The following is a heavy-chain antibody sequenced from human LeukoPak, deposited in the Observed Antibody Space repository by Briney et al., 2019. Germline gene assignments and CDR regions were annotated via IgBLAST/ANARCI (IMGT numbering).Heavy chain of an antibody. D-gene: IGHD5-12*01. Sequence: SETLSLTCAVYGGSFSGYYRSWIRQPPGKGLEWIGRIYTSGSTNYNPSLKSRVTMSVDTSKNQFSLKLSSVTAADTAVYYCARGRLDSGYDFGWFDPWGQGTLVTVSS. V-gene: IGHV4-59*10. CDR3: ARGRLDSGYDFGWFDP. CDR2: IYTSGST. J-gene: IGHJ5*02. CDR1: GGSFSGYY.